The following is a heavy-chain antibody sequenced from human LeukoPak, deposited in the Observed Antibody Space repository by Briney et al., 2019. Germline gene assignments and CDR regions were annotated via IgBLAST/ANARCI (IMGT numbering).Heavy chain of an antibody. D-gene: IGHD3-22*01. Sequence: SETLSLTCAVSGGSISSGGYSWSWIRQPPGKGLEWTGYIYHSGSTYYNPSLKSRVTISVDRSKNQFSLKLSSVTAADTAVYYCARGQNYYDSSGYPMNWFDPWGQGTLVTVSS. CDR1: GGSISSGGYS. V-gene: IGHV4-30-2*01. CDR2: IYHSGST. CDR3: ARGQNYYDSSGYPMNWFDP. J-gene: IGHJ5*02.